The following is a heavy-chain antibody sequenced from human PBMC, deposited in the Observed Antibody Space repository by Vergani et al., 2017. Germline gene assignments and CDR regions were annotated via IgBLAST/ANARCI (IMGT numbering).Heavy chain of an antibody. D-gene: IGHD3-10*01. V-gene: IGHV4-4*07. CDR1: GGSISSYY. Sequence: QVQLQESGPGLVKPSETLSLTCTVSGGSISSYYWSWIRQPAGKGLEWIGRIYTSGSTNYNPSLKSRVTMSVDTSKNQFSLKLSSVTAADTAVYYCARDLNGSGSYYKVDYFDYGGQGTLVTVSS. J-gene: IGHJ4*02. CDR2: IYTSGST. CDR3: ARDLNGSGSYYKVDYFDY.